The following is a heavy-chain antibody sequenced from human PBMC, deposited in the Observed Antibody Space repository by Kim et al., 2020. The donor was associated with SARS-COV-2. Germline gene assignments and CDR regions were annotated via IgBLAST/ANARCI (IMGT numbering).Heavy chain of an antibody. CDR1: GFTFSSYS. J-gene: IGHJ4*02. D-gene: IGHD5-18*01. V-gene: IGHV3-21*01. Sequence: GGSLRLSCAASGFTFSSYSMNWVRQAPGKGLEWVSSISSSSYIYYADSVKGRFTISRDNAKNPLYLQMNSLRAEDTAVYYCAREHTSPGYSYGHDFDYWGQGTLVTVSS. CDR2: ISSSSYI. CDR3: AREHTSPGYSYGHDFDY.